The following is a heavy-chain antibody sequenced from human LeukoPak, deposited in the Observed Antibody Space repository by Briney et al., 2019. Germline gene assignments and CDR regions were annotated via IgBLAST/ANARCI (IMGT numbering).Heavy chain of an antibody. D-gene: IGHD6-6*01. Sequence: GGSLRLSCAASGFTFDDYAMHWVRQAPGKGLEWVSGISWNSGSIGYADSVKGRFTISRDNAKNSLYLQMNSLRAEDMALYYCAKGKGKAARHAFDIWGQGTMVTVSS. CDR3: AKGKGKAARHAFDI. CDR2: ISWNSGSI. J-gene: IGHJ3*02. CDR1: GFTFDDYA. V-gene: IGHV3-9*03.